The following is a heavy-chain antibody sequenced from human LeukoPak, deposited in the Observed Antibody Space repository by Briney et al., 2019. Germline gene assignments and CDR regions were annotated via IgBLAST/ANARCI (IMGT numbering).Heavy chain of an antibody. D-gene: IGHD3-10*01. Sequence: PGGSLRLSCSASGFTFSSYWMSWVRQAPGRGLEWVANRKQDGSEKYYVDSVKGRFTISRDNAKNSLYLQMNSLRAEDTAVYYCARDHPPWALLWFGDSRGMDVWGQGTTVTVSS. CDR3: ARDHPPWALLWFGDSRGMDV. J-gene: IGHJ6*02. V-gene: IGHV3-7*01. CDR2: RKQDGSEK. CDR1: GFTFSSYW.